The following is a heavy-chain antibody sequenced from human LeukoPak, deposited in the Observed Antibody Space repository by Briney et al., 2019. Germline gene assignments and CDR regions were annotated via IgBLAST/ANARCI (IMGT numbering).Heavy chain of an antibody. V-gene: IGHV3-9*01. J-gene: IGHJ4*02. CDR1: GFTFDDYA. D-gene: IGHD6-13*01. CDR3: AKANNLIAAAGTGFDY. Sequence: PGRSLRLSCAASGFTFDDYAMPWVRQAPGKGLEWVSGISWNSGSIGYADSVKGRFTISRDNAKNSLYLQMNSLRAEDTALYYCAKANNLIAAAGTGFDYWGQGTLVTVSS. CDR2: ISWNSGSI.